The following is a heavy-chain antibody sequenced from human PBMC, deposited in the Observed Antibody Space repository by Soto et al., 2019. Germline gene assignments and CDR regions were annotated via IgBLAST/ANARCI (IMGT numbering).Heavy chain of an antibody. CDR1: GYTFTGYY. Sequence: QVQLVQSGAEVKKPGASVKVSCKAPGYTFTGYYLHWVRQAPGQGLEWMGWINPNSGGTNYAQKFQGWVTMTRDTSISTADMGLSRLRSDDTAVYYCARETYDSSCYYSEGNWFDPWGQGTLVTVSS. V-gene: IGHV1-2*04. D-gene: IGHD3-22*01. J-gene: IGHJ5*02. CDR3: ARETYDSSCYYSEGNWFDP. CDR2: INPNSGGT.